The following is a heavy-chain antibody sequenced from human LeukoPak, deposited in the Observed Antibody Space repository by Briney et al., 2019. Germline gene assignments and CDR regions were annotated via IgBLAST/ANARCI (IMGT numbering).Heavy chain of an antibody. V-gene: IGHV3-7*04. CDR3: ARVTAYNWFDP. CDR1: GFTISSYW. Sequence: GGSLRLSCAASGFTISSYWVSWVRQAPGKGLEWVANIKQDGSEKYYVDSVKGRFTISRDNAKNSLYLQMNSLRAEDTAVYYCARVTAYNWFDPWGQGTLVTVPS. CDR2: IKQDGSEK. D-gene: IGHD5-18*01. J-gene: IGHJ5*02.